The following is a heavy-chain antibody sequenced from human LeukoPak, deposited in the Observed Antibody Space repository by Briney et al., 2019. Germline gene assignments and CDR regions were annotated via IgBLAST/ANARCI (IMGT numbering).Heavy chain of an antibody. CDR1: GYTFTSYD. J-gene: IGHJ3*02. Sequence: ASVKVSCKASGYTFTSYDINWVRQATGQGLEWMGWVNPNSGNTGYAQKFQGRVTITRNTSISTAYMELSSLRSEDAAVYYCVVVPAAIDAFDIWGQGTMVTVSS. CDR3: VVVPAAIDAFDI. CDR2: VNPNSGNT. D-gene: IGHD2-2*02. V-gene: IGHV1-8*03.